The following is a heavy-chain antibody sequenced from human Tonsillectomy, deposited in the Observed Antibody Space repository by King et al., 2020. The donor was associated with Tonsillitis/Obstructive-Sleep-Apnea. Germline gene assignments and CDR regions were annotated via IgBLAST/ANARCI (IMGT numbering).Heavy chain of an antibody. CDR3: ARHPWRTVTTEVDY. V-gene: IGHV4-39*01. J-gene: IGHJ4*02. D-gene: IGHD4-17*01. CDR2: IYYSGST. Sequence: QLQESGPGLVKPSETLSLTCTVSGGSISSSSYYWGWIRQPPGKGLEWIGSIYYSGSTYYNPSLKSRVTISVDTSKNQFSLKLSSVTAADTAVYYCARHPWRTVTTEVDYWGQGTLVTVSS. CDR1: GGSISSSSYY.